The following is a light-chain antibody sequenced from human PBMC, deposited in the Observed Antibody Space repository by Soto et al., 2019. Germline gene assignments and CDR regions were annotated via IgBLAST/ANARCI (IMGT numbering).Light chain of an antibody. V-gene: IGKV3-15*01. CDR2: GAS. CDR1: QSVNSN. Sequence: EIVLTQSPATLSVSPGERATLSCRASQSVNSNLAWYQQKPGQAPRLLIYGASTRATGIPARFSGSGSGTEFTLTISSLQSEDFAVYYCHQYNNWPPWTFGQGNKVEIK. J-gene: IGKJ1*01. CDR3: HQYNNWPPWT.